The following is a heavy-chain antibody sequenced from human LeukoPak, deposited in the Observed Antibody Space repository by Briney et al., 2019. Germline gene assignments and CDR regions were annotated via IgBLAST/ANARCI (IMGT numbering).Heavy chain of an antibody. CDR3: ARVDYGEFDY. CDR2: ISIRSSTI. Sequence: GGSLRLSCAASGFSLSSYWMSWVRQAPGKGLEWVSYISIRSSTIYYADSVKGRFTISRDNAKNSLYVQMNSLRAEDTAVYYCARVDYGEFDYWGQGTLVTVSS. J-gene: IGHJ4*02. CDR1: GFSLSSYW. D-gene: IGHD4-17*01. V-gene: IGHV3-48*01.